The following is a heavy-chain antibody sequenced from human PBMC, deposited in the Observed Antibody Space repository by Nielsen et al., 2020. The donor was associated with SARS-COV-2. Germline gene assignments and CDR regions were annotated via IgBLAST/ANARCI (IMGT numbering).Heavy chain of an antibody. D-gene: IGHD6-19*01. CDR2: ISSSSSYI. J-gene: IGHJ6*02. Sequence: WIRQPPGKRLEWVSSISSSSSYIYYADSVKGRFTISRDNAKNSLYLQMNSLRAEDTAVYYCARDREQWLVRAYYYYGMDVWGQGTTVTVSS. V-gene: IGHV3-21*01. CDR3: ARDREQWLVRAYYYYGMDV.